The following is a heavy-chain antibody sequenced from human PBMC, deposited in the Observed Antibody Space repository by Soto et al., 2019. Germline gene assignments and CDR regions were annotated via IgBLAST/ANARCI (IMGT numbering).Heavy chain of an antibody. CDR2: IYYSGST. Sequence: PSETLSLTCTVSGGSISSYYWSWIRQPPGKGLEWIGYIYYSGSTNYNPSLKSRVTISVDTSKNQFSLKLSSVTAADTAVYFCAAAAGTSYYYGMDVWGQGTTVTVSS. D-gene: IGHD6-13*01. CDR1: GGSISSYY. V-gene: IGHV4-59*12. J-gene: IGHJ6*02. CDR3: AAAAGTSYYYGMDV.